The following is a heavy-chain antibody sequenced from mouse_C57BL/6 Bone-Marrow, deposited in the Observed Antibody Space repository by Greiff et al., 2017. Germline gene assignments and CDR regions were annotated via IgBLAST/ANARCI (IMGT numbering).Heavy chain of an antibody. Sequence: QVQLQQSGPGLVQPSQSLSITCTVSGFSLTSYGVHWVRQSPGKGLEWLGVIWRGGSTDYNAAFMSRLSITKDNSKSQVFFKMNSLQADDTAIYYCAKNNGSSPYYYAMDYWGQGTSVTVSS. CDR1: GFSLTSYG. J-gene: IGHJ4*01. CDR3: AKNNGSSPYYYAMDY. D-gene: IGHD1-1*01. V-gene: IGHV2-5*01. CDR2: IWRGGST.